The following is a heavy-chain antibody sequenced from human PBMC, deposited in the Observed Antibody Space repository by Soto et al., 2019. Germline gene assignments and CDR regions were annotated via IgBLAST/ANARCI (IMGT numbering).Heavy chain of an antibody. D-gene: IGHD6-19*01. V-gene: IGHV4-59*01. CDR1: GGSISTYY. CDR2: IYYSGST. Sequence: NPSETLSLTCTVSGGSISTYYWSWIRQPPGKGLEWIGYIYYSGSTSYNPSLKSRVTISVDTSKNQFSLKLRSVTAADTAVYYCASDRSSGWDQGYGMDAWGPGTSVTVSS. J-gene: IGHJ6*02. CDR3: ASDRSSGWDQGYGMDA.